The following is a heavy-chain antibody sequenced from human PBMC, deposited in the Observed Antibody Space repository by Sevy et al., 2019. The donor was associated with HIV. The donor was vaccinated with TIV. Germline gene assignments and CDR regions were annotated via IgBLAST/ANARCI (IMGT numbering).Heavy chain of an antibody. CDR1: GFTLSNYYA. Sequence: GGSLRLSCAASGFTLSNYYAMHWVLQAPGKGLEWVALISYDGSDKYYADSVKGRFTISRDNFKNTLYLQMNSLTTEDTAVYYCARPRANYVDHYFFYAMDVWGQGTTVTVSS. D-gene: IGHD4-17*01. V-gene: IGHV3-30-3*01. J-gene: IGHJ6*02. CDR2: ISYDGSDK. CDR3: ARPRANYVDHYFFYAMDV.